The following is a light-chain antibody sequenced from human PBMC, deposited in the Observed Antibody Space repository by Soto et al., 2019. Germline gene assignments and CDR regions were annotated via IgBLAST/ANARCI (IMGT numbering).Light chain of an antibody. CDR3: QQYASSPQT. V-gene: IGKV3-20*01. CDR1: QSVSGSY. J-gene: IGKJ1*01. CDR2: DAS. Sequence: EIMLTQAPGTLSLSPGDRATLSCRASQSVSGSYLAWYQQKPGQAPRLLIYDASSRATGIPDRFSGSGSGTDFTLTISRLEPEDFAVYYCQQYASSPQTFGQGTKVDI.